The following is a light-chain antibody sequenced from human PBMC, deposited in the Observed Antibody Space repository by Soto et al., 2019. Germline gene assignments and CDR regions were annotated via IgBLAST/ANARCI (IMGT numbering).Light chain of an antibody. Sequence: ERVMTQSPATLSVSPGERGTLSCSASQSVSSNLAWYQQKPGQAPRLLIFDASTRATGIPARFSGSGSGTEFTLSISSLQSEDFAVYYCQQSNDWRSITFGQGTRLEIK. V-gene: IGKV3-15*01. CDR2: DAS. CDR3: QQSNDWRSIT. J-gene: IGKJ5*01. CDR1: QSVSSN.